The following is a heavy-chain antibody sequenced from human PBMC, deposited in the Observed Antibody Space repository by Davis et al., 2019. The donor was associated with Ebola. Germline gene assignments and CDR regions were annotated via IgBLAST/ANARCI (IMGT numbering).Heavy chain of an antibody. V-gene: IGHV3-30*04. CDR2: ISYDGSNK. Sequence: GGSLRLSCAASGFTFSSYAMHWVRQAPGKGLEWVAVISYDGSNKYYADSVKGRFTISRDNSKNTLYLQMSSLRAEDTAVYYCVKDHSSWYWFDPWGQGTLVTVSS. CDR3: VKDHSSWYWFDP. CDR1: GFTFSSYA. J-gene: IGHJ5*02. D-gene: IGHD6-13*01.